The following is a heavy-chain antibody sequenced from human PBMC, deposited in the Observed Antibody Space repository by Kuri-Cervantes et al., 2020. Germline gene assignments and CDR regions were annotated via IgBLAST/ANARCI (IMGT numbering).Heavy chain of an antibody. Sequence: GSLRLSCTVSGGSISSSSYYWGWIRQPPGKGLEWIGCIYYSESTYYNPSLKSRVTISVDTSKNQFSLKLSSITAADTAVYYCASSGQLGFWGQGTLVTVSS. D-gene: IGHD6-13*01. J-gene: IGHJ4*02. CDR3: ASSGQLGF. CDR2: IYYSEST. V-gene: IGHV4-39*07. CDR1: GGSISSSSYY.